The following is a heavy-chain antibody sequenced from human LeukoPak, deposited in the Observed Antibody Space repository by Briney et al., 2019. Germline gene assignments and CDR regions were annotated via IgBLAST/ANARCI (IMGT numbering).Heavy chain of an antibody. CDR2: MHYSGST. D-gene: IGHD3-10*01. V-gene: IGHV4-39*01. J-gene: IGHJ4*02. Sequence: SETLSLTCTVSGGSISSSSSYWGWIRQPPGKGLEWIGTMHYSGSTYYNPSLKSRVTISVDTSKQEFSLKLSSVTAADTAIYYCARHPDMPQGLIINSEFDYWGQGTLVTVSS. CDR3: ARHPDMPQGLIINSEFDY. CDR1: GGSISSSSSY.